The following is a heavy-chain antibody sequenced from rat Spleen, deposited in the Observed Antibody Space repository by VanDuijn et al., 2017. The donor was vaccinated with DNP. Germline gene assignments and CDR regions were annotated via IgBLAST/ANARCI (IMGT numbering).Heavy chain of an antibody. D-gene: IGHD1-4*01. CDR2: VNSAGST. Sequence: VQLQESGPGLVKPSQSLSLTCSVTGYSITSSYRWNWIRKFPGNKLEWLGSVNSAGSTNYNPSLKSRISITRDTSRNQFFLQVNSVITEDTATYYCARWPGYNPPYAMDVWGQGTSVTVSS. CDR1: GYSITSSYR. V-gene: IGHV3-3*01. CDR3: ARWPGYNPPYAMDV. J-gene: IGHJ4*01.